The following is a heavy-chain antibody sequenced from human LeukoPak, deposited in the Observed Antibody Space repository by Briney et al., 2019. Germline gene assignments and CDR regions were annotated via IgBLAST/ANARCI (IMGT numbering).Heavy chain of an antibody. CDR1: GYTFTSYD. Sequence: ASVKVSCKASGYTFTSYDISWVRQAPGQGLEWMGGIIPIFGTANYAQKFQGRVTITADKSTSTAYMELSSLRSEDTAVYYCARAYDSSGYTFDYWGQGTLVTVSS. V-gene: IGHV1-69*06. CDR3: ARAYDSSGYTFDY. D-gene: IGHD3-22*01. CDR2: IIPIFGTA. J-gene: IGHJ4*02.